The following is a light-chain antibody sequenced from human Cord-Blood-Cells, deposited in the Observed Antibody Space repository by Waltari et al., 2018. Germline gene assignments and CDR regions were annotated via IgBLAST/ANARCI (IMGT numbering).Light chain of an antibody. J-gene: IGLJ3*02. Sequence: QSALTQPASVSGPPGQSITISCTGTSSDVGSYKLVSWYQQHPGKAPKLMIYEGSKRPSGVSNRFSGSKSGNTASLTISGLQAEDEADYYCCSYAGSSTVFGGGTKLTVL. CDR3: CSYAGSSTV. CDR1: SSDVGSYKL. CDR2: EGS. V-gene: IGLV2-23*01.